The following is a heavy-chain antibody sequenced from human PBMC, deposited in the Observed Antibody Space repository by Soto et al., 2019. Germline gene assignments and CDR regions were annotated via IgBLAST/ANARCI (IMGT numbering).Heavy chain of an antibody. D-gene: IGHD3-3*01. V-gene: IGHV5-51*01. CDR2: IYPGDSDT. CDR3: ARLPRITIFDDQYYYGMDV. Sequence: GESLKISCKGSGYSFTSYWIGWVRQMPGKGLEWMGIIYPGDSDTRYSPSFQGQVTISADKSISTAYLQWSSLKASDTAMYYCARLPRITIFDDQYYYGMDVWGQGTTVTVS. CDR1: GYSFTSYW. J-gene: IGHJ6*02.